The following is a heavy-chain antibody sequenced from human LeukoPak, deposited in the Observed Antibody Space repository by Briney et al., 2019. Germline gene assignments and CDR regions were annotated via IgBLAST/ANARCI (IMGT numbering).Heavy chain of an antibody. J-gene: IGHJ5*02. D-gene: IGHD3-3*01. CDR3: ARVRAYGFWSGPWGWFDP. Sequence: PSETLSLTCTVSGGSISSYYWSWIRQPPGKGLEWLGYIYYSGSTNYNPSLKSRVAISVDTSKNQFSLKLSSVTAADTAVYYCARVRAYGFWSGPWGWFDPWGQGTLVTVSS. CDR2: IYYSGST. V-gene: IGHV4-59*01. CDR1: GGSISSYY.